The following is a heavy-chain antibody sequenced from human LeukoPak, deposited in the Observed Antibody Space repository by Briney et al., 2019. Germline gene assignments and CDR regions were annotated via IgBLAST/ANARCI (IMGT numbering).Heavy chain of an antibody. CDR2: IYTSGST. V-gene: IGHV4-4*07. CDR3: ARDNQEAAAGTKDYYYMDV. J-gene: IGHJ6*03. CDR1: GGSISSYY. D-gene: IGHD6-13*01. Sequence: SETLSLTCTVSGGSISSYYWSWIRQPAGKGLEWIGRIYTSGSTNYNPSLKSRVTMSVDTSKNQFSLKLSSVTAADTAVYYCARDNQEAAAGTKDYYYMDVWGKGTTVTVSS.